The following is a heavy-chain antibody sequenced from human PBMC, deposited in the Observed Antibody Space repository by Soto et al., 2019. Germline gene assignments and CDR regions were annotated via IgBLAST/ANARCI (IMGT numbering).Heavy chain of an antibody. D-gene: IGHD3-22*01. Sequence: EVQLVESGGGLVQPGASLTLSCAASGFHFSSYWMHWVRQAPGKGLVWVARIKSDGSGTYYADSVQDRFTISRDNARKTRDLQMHSLRVEDTAVYFCARGAGERYDGNGYLSRHWGQGTLVSVSS. V-gene: IGHV3-74*01. J-gene: IGHJ4*02. CDR2: IKSDGSGT. CDR1: GFHFSSYW. CDR3: ARGAGERYDGNGYLSRH.